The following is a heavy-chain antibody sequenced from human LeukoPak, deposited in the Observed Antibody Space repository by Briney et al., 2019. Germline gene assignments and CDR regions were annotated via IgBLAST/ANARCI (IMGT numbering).Heavy chain of an antibody. D-gene: IGHD3-10*01. CDR3: ARGSYLWFYFDY. CDR2: IYHSGST. Sequence: SETLSLTCAVSGGSISSSNWWSWVRQPPGKGLEWIGEIYHSGSTNYNPSLRSRVTISVDTSKNQFSLKLSSVTAADTAVYYCARGSYLWFYFDYWGQGTLVTVSS. V-gene: IGHV4-4*02. J-gene: IGHJ4*02. CDR1: GGSISSSNW.